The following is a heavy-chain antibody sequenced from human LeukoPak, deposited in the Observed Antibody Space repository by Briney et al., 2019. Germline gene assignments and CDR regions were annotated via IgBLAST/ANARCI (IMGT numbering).Heavy chain of an antibody. D-gene: IGHD1-1*01. V-gene: IGHV3-33*01. Sequence: GGSLRLSCAASEXTFTTYGMHWVRQAPGKGLEWVAFIYYDGSNIYYADYVKGRFTISRDISKNTLYLQMDSLRAEDTAIYYCARDWKTNSFDYWGQGTLVTVSS. CDR3: ARDWKTNSFDY. CDR2: IYYDGSNI. CDR1: EXTFTTYG. J-gene: IGHJ4*02.